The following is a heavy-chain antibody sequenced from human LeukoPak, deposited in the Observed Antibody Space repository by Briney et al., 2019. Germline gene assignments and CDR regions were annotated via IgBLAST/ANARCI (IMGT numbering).Heavy chain of an antibody. V-gene: IGHV3-74*01. CDR2: INSDGSST. CDR1: GFTFSAYA. J-gene: IGHJ4*02. CDR3: ARVADYLDY. Sequence: PGGSLRLSCEASGFTFSAYAMTWVRQAPGKGLVWVSRINSDGSSTSYADSVKGRFTISRDNAKNTLYLQMNSLGAEDTAVYYCARVADYLDYWGQGTLVTVSS.